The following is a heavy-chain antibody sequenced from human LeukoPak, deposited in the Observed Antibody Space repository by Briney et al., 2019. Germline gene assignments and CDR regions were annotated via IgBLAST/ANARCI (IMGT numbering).Heavy chain of an antibody. CDR3: AKVLPGYSSGRPRRFDP. CDR2: ISGSGGST. D-gene: IGHD6-19*01. Sequence: GGSLRLSCAASGFTFSSYAMSWVRQAPGKGLEWVSAISGSGGSTYYADSVKGRFTISRDNSKNTLYLQMNSLRAEDTAVYYCAKVLPGYSSGRPRRFDPWGQGTLVTVSS. J-gene: IGHJ5*02. V-gene: IGHV3-23*01. CDR1: GFTFSSYA.